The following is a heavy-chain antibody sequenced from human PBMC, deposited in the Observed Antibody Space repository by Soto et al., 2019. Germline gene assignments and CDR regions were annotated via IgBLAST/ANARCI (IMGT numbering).Heavy chain of an antibody. CDR1: GYTFTSYD. Sequence: ASVKVSCKASGYTFTSYDINWVRQATGQGLEWMGWMNPNSGNTGYAQKFQGRVTMTRNTSISTAYMELSSLRSEDTAVYYCARLRSYSNYPDHHAFEIWGQGTMVTVSS. J-gene: IGHJ3*02. V-gene: IGHV1-8*01. D-gene: IGHD4-4*01. CDR3: ARLRSYSNYPDHHAFEI. CDR2: MNPNSGNT.